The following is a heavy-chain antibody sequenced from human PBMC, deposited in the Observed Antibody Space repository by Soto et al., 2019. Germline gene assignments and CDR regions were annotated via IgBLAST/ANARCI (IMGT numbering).Heavy chain of an antibody. CDR3: ARIRRRTNTPEARLDH. CDR1: GYTFTSYG. J-gene: IGHJ4*02. CDR2: ISPYTGNR. Sequence: ASVKVSCKASGYTFTSYGISWVRQAPGQGLEWVGWISPYTGNRNYTESLQGRVTMTTDTSTSTAYMELKSLTSDDTAVYFCARIRRRTNTPEARLDHWGQGSLVTVS. V-gene: IGHV1-18*01.